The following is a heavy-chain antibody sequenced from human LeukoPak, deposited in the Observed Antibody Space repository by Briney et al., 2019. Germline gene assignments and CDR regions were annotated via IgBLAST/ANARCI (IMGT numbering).Heavy chain of an antibody. CDR1: GYTFTSCD. CDR2: MNPNSGDT. D-gene: IGHD6-13*01. Sequence: ASVKVSCKASGYTFTSCDINWVRQATGQGLEWMGWMNPNSGDTGYAQNFQGRVTITRDTSISTAYMELSSLRSEGTAVYYCTRDMRGAAAADDAFDIWGQGTMVTVSS. CDR3: TRDMRGAAAADDAFDI. J-gene: IGHJ3*02. V-gene: IGHV1-8*01.